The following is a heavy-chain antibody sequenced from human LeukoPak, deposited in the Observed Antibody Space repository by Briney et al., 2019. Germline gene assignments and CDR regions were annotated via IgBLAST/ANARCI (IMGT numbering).Heavy chain of an antibody. CDR2: IIPIFGTA. CDR1: GGTFSSYA. Sequence: ASMKVSCKASGGTFSSYAISWVRQAPGQGLEWMGGIIPIFGTANYAQKFQGRVTITADESTSTAYMELSSLRSEDTAVYYCARDWSRDDFWSGYYMDVWGKGTTVTVSS. V-gene: IGHV1-69*01. D-gene: IGHD3-3*01. J-gene: IGHJ6*03. CDR3: ARDWSRDDFWSGYYMDV.